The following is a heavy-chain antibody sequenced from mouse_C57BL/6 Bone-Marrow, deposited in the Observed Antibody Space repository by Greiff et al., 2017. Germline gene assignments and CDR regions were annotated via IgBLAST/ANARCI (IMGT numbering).Heavy chain of an antibody. Sequence: DVMLVESGGDLVKPGGSLKLSCAASGFTFSSYGMSWVRQTPDKRLEWVATISSGGSYTYYPDSVKGRFTISRDNAKNTLYLQMSSLKSEDTAMYYCARPTGPVYFDYWGQGTTLTVSS. CDR2: ISSGGSYT. D-gene: IGHD4-1*01. V-gene: IGHV5-6*02. CDR1: GFTFSSYG. CDR3: ARPTGPVYFDY. J-gene: IGHJ2*01.